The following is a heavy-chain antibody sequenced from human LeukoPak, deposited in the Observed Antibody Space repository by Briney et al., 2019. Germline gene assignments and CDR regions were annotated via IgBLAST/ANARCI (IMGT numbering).Heavy chain of an antibody. V-gene: IGHV1-46*01. CDR2: INPSGGST. Sequence: ASVKVSCKASGYTFTSYYMHWVRQAPGQGLEWMGIINPSGGSTSYAQKFQGRVTMTRDTSTSTVYMELSSLRSEDTAVYYCAREVRGLYSSSPLDCWGQGTLVTVSS. D-gene: IGHD6-6*01. CDR1: GYTFTSYY. CDR3: AREVRGLYSSSPLDC. J-gene: IGHJ4*02.